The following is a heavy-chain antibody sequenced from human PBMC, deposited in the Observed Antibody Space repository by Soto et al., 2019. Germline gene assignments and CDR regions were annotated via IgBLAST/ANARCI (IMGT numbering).Heavy chain of an antibody. CDR1: GYTFTGYY. J-gene: IGHJ4*02. V-gene: IGHV1-2*04. CDR2: INPNSGGT. D-gene: IGHD3-9*01. Sequence: ASVKVSCKASGYTFTGYYMHWVRQAPGQGLEWMGWINPNSGGTNYAQKFQGWVTMTRDTSISTAYMELSRLRSDDTAVYYCAKCRVLRYFDWLWEGRTNITSPTIPPYYFDYWGQGTLVTVSS. CDR3: AKCRVLRYFDWLWEGRTNITSPTIPPYYFDY.